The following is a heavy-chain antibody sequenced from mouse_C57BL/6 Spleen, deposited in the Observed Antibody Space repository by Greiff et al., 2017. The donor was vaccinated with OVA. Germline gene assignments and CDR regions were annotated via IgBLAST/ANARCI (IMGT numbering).Heavy chain of an antibody. CDR1: GFTFSDYG. D-gene: IGHD4-1*01. V-gene: IGHV5-15*01. CDR3: ARHGSNYAMDY. CDR2: ISNLAYSI. Sequence: EVQGVESGGGLVQPGGSLKLSCAASGFTFSDYGMAWVRQAPRKGPEWVAFISNLAYSIYYADTVTGRFTISRENAKNTLYLEMSSLRSEDTAMYYCARHGSNYAMDYWGQGTSVTVSS. J-gene: IGHJ4*01.